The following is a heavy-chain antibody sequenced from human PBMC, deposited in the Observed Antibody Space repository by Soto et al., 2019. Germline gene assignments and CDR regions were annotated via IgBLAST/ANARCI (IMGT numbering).Heavy chain of an antibody. Sequence: PGGSLRLSCAASGFTFSSYAMHWVRQAPGKGLEWVAVISYDGSNKYYADSVKGRFTISRDNSKNTLYLQMNSLRAEDTAVYYCARDVDRYYYDSSGYSYFDYWGQGTLVTVSS. D-gene: IGHD3-22*01. CDR3: ARDVDRYYYDSSGYSYFDY. J-gene: IGHJ4*02. CDR2: ISYDGSNK. V-gene: IGHV3-30-3*01. CDR1: GFTFSSYA.